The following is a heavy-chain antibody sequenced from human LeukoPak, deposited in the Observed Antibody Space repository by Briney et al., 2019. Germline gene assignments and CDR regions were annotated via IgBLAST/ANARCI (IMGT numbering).Heavy chain of an antibody. CDR1: GFSLTTYP. CDR3: AKYAPPSTLLTRFFDY. CDR2: IGPDGGGI. Sequence: GGSLRLSCAASGFSLTTYPMAWVRQAPGKGLEWVSVIGPDGGGIQYVDSVKGRFTISRDTSKNTLYLQLNSLRAEDTAVYYCAKYAPPSTLLTRFFDYWGQGTLVTVSS. D-gene: IGHD5/OR15-5a*01. V-gene: IGHV3-23*01. J-gene: IGHJ4*02.